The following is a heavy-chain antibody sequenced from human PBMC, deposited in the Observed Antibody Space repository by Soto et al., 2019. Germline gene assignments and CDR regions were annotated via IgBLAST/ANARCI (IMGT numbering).Heavy chain of an antibody. CDR1: GGSISSYY. J-gene: IGHJ6*03. CDR3: ARSIAVAGDYYYYYYMDV. Sequence: SETLSLTCTVSGGSISSYYWSWIRQPPGKGLEWIGYIYYSGSTNYNPSLKSRVTISVDTSKNQFSLKLSSVTAADTAVYYCARSIAVAGDYYYYYYMDVWGKGTTVTVSS. V-gene: IGHV4-59*08. D-gene: IGHD6-19*01. CDR2: IYYSGST.